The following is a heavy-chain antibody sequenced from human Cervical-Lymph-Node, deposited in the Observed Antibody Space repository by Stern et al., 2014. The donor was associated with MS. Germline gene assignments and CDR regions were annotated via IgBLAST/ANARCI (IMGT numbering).Heavy chain of an antibody. J-gene: IGHJ6*02. Sequence: EVQLVESGGGVVQPGGSLRLSCVASGFTFSSQWMHWVRQAPGKGLVWVSRINSDGSSTTYADSVKGRFTISRDNAEKTLYLQMDSLRAEDTAVYYCARSNYGMDVWGQGTTVTVSS. CDR1: GFTFSSQW. CDR2: INSDGSST. D-gene: IGHD2-8*01. CDR3: ARSNYGMDV. V-gene: IGHV3-74*02.